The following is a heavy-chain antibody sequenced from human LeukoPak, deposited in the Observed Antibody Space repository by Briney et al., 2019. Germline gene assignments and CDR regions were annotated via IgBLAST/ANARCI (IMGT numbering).Heavy chain of an antibody. CDR3: ARGLPYYFDY. J-gene: IGHJ4*02. CDR2: INAGNGNT. CDR1: GYTFTIYA. V-gene: IGHV1-3*01. Sequence: ASVNVSCKASGYTFTIYAMHWVRHAPGQRLEWMGWINAGNGNTKYSQKFQVRVTITRDTSTSTAYMELSSLRSEDTALYYCARGLPYYFDYWGEGKLVTVSS.